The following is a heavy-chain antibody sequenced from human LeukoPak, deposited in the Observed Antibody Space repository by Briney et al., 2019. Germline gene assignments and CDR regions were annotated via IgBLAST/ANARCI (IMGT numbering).Heavy chain of an antibody. CDR2: INPSGGST. J-gene: IGHJ3*02. CDR3: ASSSTTVTTNDAFDI. D-gene: IGHD4-17*01. CDR1: GYTFTSYY. Sequence: ASVKVSCKASGYTFTSYYMHWVRQAPGQGLEWMGIINPSGGSTSYAQKFRGRVTMTRDMPTSTVYMELSSLRSEDTAVYYCASSSTTVTTNDAFDIWGQGTMVTVSS. V-gene: IGHV1-46*01.